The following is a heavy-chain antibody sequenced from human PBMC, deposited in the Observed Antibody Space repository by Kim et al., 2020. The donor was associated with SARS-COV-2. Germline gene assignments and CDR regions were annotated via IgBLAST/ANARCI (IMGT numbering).Heavy chain of an antibody. J-gene: IGHJ4*02. V-gene: IGHV3-11*06. Sequence: SVKGRFTISRDNAKNSLYLQMNSLRAEDTAVYYCARDFPLLRWFGGGDDYWGQGTLVTVSS. CDR3: ARDFPLLRWFGGGDDY. D-gene: IGHD3-10*01.